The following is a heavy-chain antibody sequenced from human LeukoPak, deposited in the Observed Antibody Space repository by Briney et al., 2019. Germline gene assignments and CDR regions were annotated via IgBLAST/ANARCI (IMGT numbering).Heavy chain of an antibody. CDR3: AREVLGSSTKRRPFTN. Sequence: GGSLRLSCAASGFTFSSYWMSWVRQAPGKGLEWVANIKQDGSEKYYVDSVKGRFTISRDNAKNSLYLQMNSLRAEDTAVYYCAREVLGSSTKRRPFTNWGQGTLVTVSS. CDR2: IKQDGSEK. D-gene: IGHD6-13*01. J-gene: IGHJ4*02. CDR1: GFTFSSYW. V-gene: IGHV3-7*01.